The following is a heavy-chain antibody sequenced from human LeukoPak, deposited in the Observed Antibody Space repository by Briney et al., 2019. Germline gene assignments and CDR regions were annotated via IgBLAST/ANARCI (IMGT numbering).Heavy chain of an antibody. D-gene: IGHD7-27*01. CDR3: VRDGPSWGLL. V-gene: IGHV4-4*07. Sequence: SETLSLTCTVSGGTIGTYYWSWIRQPAGKELEWIGRIFTTGGANYNPSLKSRVTMSLDTSKNLFSLKLNFVTAADTAVYYCVRDGPSWGLLWGQGALVTVSS. CDR1: GGTIGTYY. J-gene: IGHJ4*02. CDR2: IFTTGGA.